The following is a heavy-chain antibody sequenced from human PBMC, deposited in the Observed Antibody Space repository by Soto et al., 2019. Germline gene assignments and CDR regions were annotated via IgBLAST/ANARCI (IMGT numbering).Heavy chain of an antibody. D-gene: IGHD6-6*01. CDR3: ASSSALWHGMDA. Sequence: GGSLRLSCAAPGFRFSSYAMSWVRQAPGQGPEWLSVISASGGSAYYADSVRGRFTISRDNSKNTLYLQMKSLGAEDTAVYYCASSSALWHGMDAWGQGTTVTVSS. J-gene: IGHJ6*02. CDR1: GFRFSSYA. CDR2: ISASGGSA. V-gene: IGHV3-23*01.